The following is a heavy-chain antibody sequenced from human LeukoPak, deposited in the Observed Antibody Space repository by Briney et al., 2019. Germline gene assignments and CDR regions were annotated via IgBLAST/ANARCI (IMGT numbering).Heavy chain of an antibody. Sequence: ASVKVSRKASGYTFTSYGISWVRQAPGQGLEWMGWISAYNGYTKSAQNLQGRVTMTTDTSTSTAYMELRSLRSDDTAVYYCARNDSSAYDYWGQGTLVTVSS. V-gene: IGHV1-18*01. J-gene: IGHJ4*02. CDR3: ARNDSSAYDY. CDR2: ISAYNGYT. CDR1: GYTFTSYG. D-gene: IGHD2-15*01.